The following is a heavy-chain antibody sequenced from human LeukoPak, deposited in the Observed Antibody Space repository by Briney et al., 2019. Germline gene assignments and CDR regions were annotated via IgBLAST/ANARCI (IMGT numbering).Heavy chain of an antibody. Sequence: PSETLSLTCTVSGGSIRNYYWSWIRQPPRKELEWIGYIHYSGRTIHNPSLKSRLTISVDTSKNQFSLRLSSVTAADTAVYYCARCAAMDDDYFDYWGQGTLVTVSS. CDR3: ARCAAMDDDYFDY. D-gene: IGHD5-18*01. J-gene: IGHJ4*02. CDR1: GGSIRNYY. V-gene: IGHV4-59*01. CDR2: IHYSGRT.